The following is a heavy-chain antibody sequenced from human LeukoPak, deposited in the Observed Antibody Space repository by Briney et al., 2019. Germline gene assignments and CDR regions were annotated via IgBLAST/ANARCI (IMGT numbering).Heavy chain of an antibody. CDR2: ISSGSSYI. V-gene: IGHV3-21*06. D-gene: IGHD3-16*02. J-gene: IGHJ1*01. Sequence: GGSLRLSCAASGFTFSIYCMNWVRQAPGKGLEWVSSISSGSSYIYYADSVKGRFTISRDNAKNSMYLQMNSLRAEDTAVYYCARDIVDSYEYLQHWGQGTLVTVSS. CDR3: ARDIVDSYEYLQH. CDR1: GFTFSIYC.